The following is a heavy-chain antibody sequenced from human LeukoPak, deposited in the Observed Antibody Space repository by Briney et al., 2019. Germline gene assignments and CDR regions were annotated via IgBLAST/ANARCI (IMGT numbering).Heavy chain of an antibody. CDR3: AREGVNWGYYFDY. CDR1: GFTLSSYA. CDR2: LGISGDYA. Sequence: PGGSLRLSCVASGFTLSSYAVSWVRQAPGKGLQWVSSLGISGDYAWYAGSVKGRFTISRDSSKNTLYLQMNSLRAEDTAVYYCAREGVNWGYYFDYWGQGTLVTVSS. J-gene: IGHJ4*02. V-gene: IGHV3-23*01. D-gene: IGHD7-27*01.